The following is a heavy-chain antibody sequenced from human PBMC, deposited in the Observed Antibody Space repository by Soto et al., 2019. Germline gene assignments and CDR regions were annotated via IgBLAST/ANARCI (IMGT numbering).Heavy chain of an antibody. J-gene: IGHJ1*01. V-gene: IGHV1-46*01. D-gene: IGHD6-19*01. CDR1: GETFTSYY. CDR3: ARGSSGWYSVSPYFQH. Sequence: GASVKVCCKASGETFTSYYMHWVRQAPGQGLEWMGIINPSGGSTSYAQKFQGRVTMTRDTSTSTVYMELSSLRSEDTAVYYCARGSSGWYSVSPYFQHWGQGTLVTVSS. CDR2: INPSGGST.